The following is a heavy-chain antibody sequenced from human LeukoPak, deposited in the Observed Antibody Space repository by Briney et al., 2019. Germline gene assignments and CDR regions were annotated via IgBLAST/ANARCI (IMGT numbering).Heavy chain of an antibody. CDR3: AIKGAYCGGDCYGLDY. V-gene: IGHV3-30*03. D-gene: IGHD2-21*02. J-gene: IGHJ4*02. Sequence: PGGSLRLSCAASGFTFSSYGMHWVRQAPGKGLEWVAVISYDGSNKYYADSVKGRFTISRDNSKNTLYLQMNSLRAEDTAVYYCAIKGAYCGGDCYGLDYWGQGTLVTVSS. CDR1: GFTFSSYG. CDR2: ISYDGSNK.